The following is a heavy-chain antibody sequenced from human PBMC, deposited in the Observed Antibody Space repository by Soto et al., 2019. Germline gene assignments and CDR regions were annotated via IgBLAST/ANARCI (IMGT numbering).Heavy chain of an antibody. Sequence: EVKVVESGGDFVKPGGSLRLSCATSGLMFSSAWMSWVRQAPGKGLEWVGRIKSRSDGGARDYAAPVKGRFNISRDDSKHMVYLQMDSLKVEDSAVYYCVAGWNDFWGQGTLGTVSS. D-gene: IGHD1-1*01. CDR2: IKSRSDGGAR. J-gene: IGHJ4*02. V-gene: IGHV3-15*01. CDR3: VAGWNDF. CDR1: GLMFSSAW.